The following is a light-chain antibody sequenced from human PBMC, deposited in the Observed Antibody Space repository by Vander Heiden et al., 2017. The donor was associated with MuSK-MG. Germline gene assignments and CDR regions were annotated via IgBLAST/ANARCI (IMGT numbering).Light chain of an antibody. Sequence: EVEMTQSPSSLSVSPGDRATITCRASQTVSNCLAWYQQKPGKAPRLLISDASTMATGIPARFSGSGSGTEFTFTISSLESEDFAVYYCQQYSNRPRTFGQGTKVEIK. J-gene: IGKJ1*01. V-gene: IGKV3-15*01. CDR2: DAS. CDR3: QQYSNRPRT. CDR1: QTVSNC.